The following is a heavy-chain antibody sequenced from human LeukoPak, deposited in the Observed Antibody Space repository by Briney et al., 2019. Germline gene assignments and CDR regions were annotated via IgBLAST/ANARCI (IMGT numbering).Heavy chain of an antibody. D-gene: IGHD3-10*01. CDR2: IYYSGST. Sequence: SETLSLTCTVSGGSISSYYWSWIRQPPGKGLEWIGYIYYSGSTNHNPSLKSGVTISVDTSKNQFSLKLSSVTAADTAVYYCARDRSPRFGLDYWGQGTLVTVSS. J-gene: IGHJ4*02. CDR3: ARDRSPRFGLDY. CDR1: GGSISSYY. V-gene: IGHV4-59*01.